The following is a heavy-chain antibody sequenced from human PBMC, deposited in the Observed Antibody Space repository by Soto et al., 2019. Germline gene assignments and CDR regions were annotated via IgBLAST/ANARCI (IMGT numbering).Heavy chain of an antibody. Sequence: ASVKVSCKASGYTFTSYGISWVRQAPGQGLEWMGWISAYNGNTNYAQKLQGRVTMTTDTSTSTAYMELRSLRSDDTAVYYCARAAYGDYLYYYYYGMDVWGQGTTVTVSS. CDR2: ISAYNGNT. V-gene: IGHV1-18*01. CDR3: ARAAYGDYLYYYYYGMDV. J-gene: IGHJ6*02. D-gene: IGHD4-17*01. CDR1: GYTFTSYG.